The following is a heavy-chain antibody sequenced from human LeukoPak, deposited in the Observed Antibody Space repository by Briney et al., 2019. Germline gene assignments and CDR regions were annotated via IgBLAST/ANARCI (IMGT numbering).Heavy chain of an antibody. CDR1: GYTLTELS. V-gene: IGHV1-24*01. CDR3: VHYDILTGNFDY. CDR2: FDPEDGET. D-gene: IGHD3-9*01. Sequence: ASVKVSRKFSGYTLTELSMHWVRQAPGKGLEWMGGFDPEDGETIYAQKFQGRVTMTEDTSTDTAYMELSSLRSEDTAVYYCVHYDILTGNFDYWGQGTLVTVSS. J-gene: IGHJ4*02.